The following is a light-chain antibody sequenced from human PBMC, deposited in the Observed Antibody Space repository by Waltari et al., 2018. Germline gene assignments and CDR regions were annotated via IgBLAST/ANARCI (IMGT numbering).Light chain of an antibody. Sequence: DIQMTQSPSSLSASVGDRVTITCRASQIISSYLNWYQQKPGKAPKLLIYAASSLQTGVPSMFSGSGSGTDFTLTISSLQPEDFATYYCQETYSTPRTFGQGTKLEI. J-gene: IGKJ2*01. CDR3: QETYSTPRT. CDR1: QIISSY. V-gene: IGKV1-39*01. CDR2: AAS.